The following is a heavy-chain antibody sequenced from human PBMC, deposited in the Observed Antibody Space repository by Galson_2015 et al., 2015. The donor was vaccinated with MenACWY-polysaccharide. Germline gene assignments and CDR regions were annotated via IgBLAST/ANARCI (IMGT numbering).Heavy chain of an antibody. CDR2: ISTDNGDT. CDR3: ARPARGYGGHDY. V-gene: IGHV1-18*01. Sequence: SVKVSCKASGYTFSSYGFSWMRQAPGQELEWMGWISTDNGDTNYVQSLQDRVTMTTDTSTRTAYMELRSLRSDDTAVYYCARPARGYGGHDYWGQGTLVPVSS. J-gene: IGHJ4*02. D-gene: IGHD1-26*01. CDR1: GYTFSSYG.